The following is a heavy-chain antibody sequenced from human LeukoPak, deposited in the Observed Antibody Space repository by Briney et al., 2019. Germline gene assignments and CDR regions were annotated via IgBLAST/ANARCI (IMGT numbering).Heavy chain of an antibody. CDR2: IIPIFGTA. Sequence: SVKVSCNASGGTFSSYAISWVRQAPGQGLEWMGRIIPIFGTANYAQKFQGRVTMTRDTSTSTVYMELSSLRSEDTAVYYCARASTTVTPFDYWGQGTLVTVSS. CDR3: ARASTTVTPFDY. D-gene: IGHD4-17*01. V-gene: IGHV1-69*05. J-gene: IGHJ4*02. CDR1: GGTFSSYA.